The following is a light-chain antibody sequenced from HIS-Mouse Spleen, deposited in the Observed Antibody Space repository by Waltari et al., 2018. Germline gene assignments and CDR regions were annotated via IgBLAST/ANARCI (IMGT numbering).Light chain of an antibody. J-gene: IGLJ2*01. V-gene: IGLV1-44*01. CDR1: SPNIRSNT. CDR2: SNN. Sequence: QSVLTQPPSASGTPGQRVTISCSGSSPNIRSNTVNWSQQLPGTAPKLLIYSNNQRPSGVPDRFSGSKSGTSASLAISGLQSEDEADYYCAAWDDSLNGVVFGGGTKLTVL. CDR3: AAWDDSLNGVV.